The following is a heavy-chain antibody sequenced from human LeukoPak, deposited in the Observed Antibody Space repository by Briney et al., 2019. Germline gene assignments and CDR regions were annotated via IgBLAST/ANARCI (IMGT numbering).Heavy chain of an antibody. V-gene: IGHV3-74*01. CDR2: VKYDGSTT. J-gene: IGHJ4*02. CDR1: GFTFSAYW. Sequence: GGSLRLSCAASGFTFSAYWMHWVRQAPGKGLVWVSRVKYDGSTTTYADSVKGRFTISRDNAKNILYLQMDSLRVEDTAVYYCARDLDWLLFDYWGQGTLVTVSS. D-gene: IGHD3-9*01. CDR3: ARDLDWLLFDY.